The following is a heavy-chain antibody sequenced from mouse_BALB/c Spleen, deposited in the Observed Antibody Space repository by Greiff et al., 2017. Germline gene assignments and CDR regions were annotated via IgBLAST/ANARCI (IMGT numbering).Heavy chain of an antibody. CDR3: ASDYYYGSSYEGYYAMDY. V-gene: IGHV2-6-7*01. D-gene: IGHD1-1*01. CDR2: IWGDGST. Sequence: QVQLKESGPGLVAPSLSLSITCTVSGFSLTGYGVNWVRQPPGKGLEWLGMIWGDGSTDYNSALKSRLSISKDNSKSQVFLKMNSLQTDDTARYYCASDYYYGSSYEGYYAMDYWGQGTSVTVSS. J-gene: IGHJ4*01. CDR1: GFSLTGYG.